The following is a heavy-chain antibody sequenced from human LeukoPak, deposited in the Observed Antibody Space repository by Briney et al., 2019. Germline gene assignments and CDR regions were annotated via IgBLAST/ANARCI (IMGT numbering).Heavy chain of an antibody. V-gene: IGHV3-74*01. J-gene: IGHJ4*02. D-gene: IGHD1-26*01. CDR2: ISSDGSTT. Sequence: GGSLRLSCAASGFTFSSYWMHWDRQAPGKGLVWVSRISSDGSTTSYADSVKGRFTISRDNAKNTLYLQMSSLRAEDTAVYYCARRGGSYNVYWGQGTLVTVSS. CDR1: GFTFSSYW. CDR3: ARRGGSYNVY.